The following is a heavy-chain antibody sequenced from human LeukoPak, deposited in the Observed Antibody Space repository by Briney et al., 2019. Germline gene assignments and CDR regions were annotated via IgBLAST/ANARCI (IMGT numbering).Heavy chain of an antibody. CDR1: GGSISSYY. D-gene: IGHD3-22*01. J-gene: IGHJ4*02. V-gene: IGHV4-59*01. CDR2: IYYSGST. Sequence: SETLSLTCTVSGGSISSYYWSWIRQPPGKGLEWIGYIYYSGSTNYNPSLKSRVTISVDTSKNQFSLKLSSVTAADTAVYYCARARRYYYDSSGYSFHDYWGQGTLVTVSS. CDR3: ARARRYYYDSSGYSFHDY.